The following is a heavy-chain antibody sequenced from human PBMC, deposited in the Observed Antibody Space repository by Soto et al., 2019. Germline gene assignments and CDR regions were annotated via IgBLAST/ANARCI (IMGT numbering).Heavy chain of an antibody. CDR3: ARGRDIVVVVAATLRFDP. D-gene: IGHD2-15*01. CDR1: GYTFTSYY. J-gene: IGHJ5*02. Sequence: QVQLVQSGAEVKKPGASVKVSCKASGYTFTSYYMHWVRQAPGQGLEWMGIINPSGGSTSYAQKYQGRFTMTRDTSTSTVYMELSSLRSEDTAVYYCARGRDIVVVVAATLRFDPWGQGTLVTVSS. V-gene: IGHV1-46*03. CDR2: INPSGGST.